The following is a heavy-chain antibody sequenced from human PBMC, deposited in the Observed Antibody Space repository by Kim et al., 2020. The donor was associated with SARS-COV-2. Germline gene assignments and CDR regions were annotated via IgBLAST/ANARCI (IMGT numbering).Heavy chain of an antibody. Sequence: SETLSLTCAVSGGSISSSNWWSWVRQPPGKGLEWIGEIYHSGSTNYNPSLKSRVTISVDKSKNQFSLKLSSVTAADTAVYYCARVGRVEYCSSTSCLSRNWFDPWGQGTLVTVSS. CDR2: IYHSGST. J-gene: IGHJ5*02. D-gene: IGHD2-2*01. V-gene: IGHV4-4*02. CDR1: GGSISSSNW. CDR3: ARVGRVEYCSSTSCLSRNWFDP.